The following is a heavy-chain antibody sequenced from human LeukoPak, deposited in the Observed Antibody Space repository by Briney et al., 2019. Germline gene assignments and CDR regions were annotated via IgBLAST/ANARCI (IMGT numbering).Heavy chain of an antibody. Sequence: GGSLRLSCAASGFTFSSSGMHWVRQAPGKGLEWVAVISYDGSNKYYADSVKGRFTISRDNSKNTLYLQMNSLRAEDTAVYYCARGSRVGYYDSGSYYPTRAGDAFDIWGQGTMVTVSS. CDR2: ISYDGSNK. D-gene: IGHD3-10*01. V-gene: IGHV3-30*03. CDR3: ARGSRVGYYDSGSYYPTRAGDAFDI. J-gene: IGHJ3*02. CDR1: GFTFSSSG.